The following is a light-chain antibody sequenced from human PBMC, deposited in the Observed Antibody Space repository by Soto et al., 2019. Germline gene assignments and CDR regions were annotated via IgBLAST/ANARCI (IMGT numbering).Light chain of an antibody. CDR2: DDD. Sequence: QSVMTQPPSVSVAPGQRVTISCSGSSSNIGGNSVSWYQQLPGTAPKLLIYDDDKRPSGIPDRFSGSKSGTSATLGITGFQTGDEADHYCGSWDSSLSAYVFGTGTQLTVL. J-gene: IGLJ1*01. V-gene: IGLV1-51*01. CDR1: SSNIGGNS. CDR3: GSWDSSLSAYV.